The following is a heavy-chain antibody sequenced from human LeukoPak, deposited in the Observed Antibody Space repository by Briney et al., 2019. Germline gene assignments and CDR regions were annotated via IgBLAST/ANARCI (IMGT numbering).Heavy chain of an antibody. V-gene: IGHV3-15*01. CDR2: IYRSTNAQTT. J-gene: IGHJ4*02. Sequence: GGSLRLSCAASGIAFSNAWMTWVRQAPGRGLEWVGRIYRSTNAQTTDYGAPVKGRFHMTRDDSKNTLYRQMNSLKTEQIAVDYCTAYSSGSLPFWGQGALVTVSS. D-gene: IGHD6-19*01. CDR3: TAYSSGSLPF. CDR1: GIAFSNAW.